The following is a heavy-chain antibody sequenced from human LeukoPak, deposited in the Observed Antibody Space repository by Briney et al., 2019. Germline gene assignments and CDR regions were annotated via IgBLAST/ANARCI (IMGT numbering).Heavy chain of an antibody. CDR2: IIPIFGTA. D-gene: IGHD6-13*01. CDR3: ARAGAYSSSWSTENWFDP. CDR1: GGTFSSYA. Sequence: SVKVSCKASGGTFSSYAISWVRQAPGQGLEWMGRIIPIFGTANYAQKFQGRVTITTDESTSTAYMELSSLRSEDTAVYYCARAGAYSSSWSTENWFDPWGHGTLVTVSS. V-gene: IGHV1-69*05. J-gene: IGHJ5*02.